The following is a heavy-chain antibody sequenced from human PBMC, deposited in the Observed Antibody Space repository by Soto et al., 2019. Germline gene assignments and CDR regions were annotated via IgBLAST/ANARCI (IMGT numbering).Heavy chain of an antibody. V-gene: IGHV5-51*01. Sequence: VESLTISCKDSGYSFTSYCIVWVLQMPGKGLEWMGIIYPGDSDTRYSPSFQGQVTISADKSISTAYLQWSSLKASDTAMYYCARGEAVAGATGDYWGQGTMVTVSS. CDR3: ARGEAVAGATGDY. D-gene: IGHD6-19*01. J-gene: IGHJ4*02. CDR1: GYSFTSYC. CDR2: IYPGDSDT.